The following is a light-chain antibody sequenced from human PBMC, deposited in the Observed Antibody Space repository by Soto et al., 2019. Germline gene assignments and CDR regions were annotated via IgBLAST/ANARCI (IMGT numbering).Light chain of an antibody. CDR2: FDS. V-gene: IGLV3-21*04. Sequence: SYELTQPPSVSVAPGKTARITCGGNNIGSKSVHWYQQKPGQAPVLVIYFDSDRPSGIPERFSGSNSGNTATLAISGVGAGDEADYYCQVWDSSSDHAVFGGGTQLTVL. CDR3: QVWDSSSDHAV. CDR1: NIGSKS. J-gene: IGLJ7*01.